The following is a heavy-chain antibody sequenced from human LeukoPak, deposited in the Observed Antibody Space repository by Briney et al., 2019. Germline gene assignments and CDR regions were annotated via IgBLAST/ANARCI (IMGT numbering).Heavy chain of an antibody. CDR2: ISYSEST. CDR1: GGSIGSYY. D-gene: IGHD4-17*01. J-gene: IGHJ4*02. CDR3: ASSNDYGDYALEY. Sequence: SETLSLTCTVSGGSIGSYYWIWIRQPPGKGLEWIGYISYSESTNYNPSLKSRVTISVDTSKNQVSLKLRSVTAADTAVYYCASSNDYGDYALEYWGQGTLVTVSS. V-gene: IGHV4-59*08.